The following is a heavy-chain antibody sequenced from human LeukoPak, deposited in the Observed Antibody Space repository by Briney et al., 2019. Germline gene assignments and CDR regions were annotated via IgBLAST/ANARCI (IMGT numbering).Heavy chain of an antibody. J-gene: IGHJ6*02. V-gene: IGHV3-48*01. CDR2: ISSSSSTI. CDR1: GFTFSSYS. Sequence: GGSLRLSCAASGFTFSSYSMNWVRQAPGKGLEWVSYISSSSSTIYYADSVKGRFTISRDNAKNSLYLQMNSLRADDTAVYYCARMVRGVIDGMDVWGQGPTVTVSS. D-gene: IGHD3-10*01. CDR3: ARMVRGVIDGMDV.